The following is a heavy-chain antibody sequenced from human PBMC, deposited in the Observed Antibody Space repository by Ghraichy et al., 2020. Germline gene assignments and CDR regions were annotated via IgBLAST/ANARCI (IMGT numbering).Heavy chain of an antibody. Sequence: SETLSLTCAVYGGSFSGYYWSWIRQPPGKGLEWIGEINHSGSTNYNPSLKRRVTISVDTSKNQFSLKLSSVTAADTAVYYCARGGIAVAGTDYWGQGTLVTVSS. D-gene: IGHD6-19*01. V-gene: IGHV4-34*01. J-gene: IGHJ4*02. CDR3: ARGGIAVAGTDY. CDR1: GGSFSGYY. CDR2: INHSGST.